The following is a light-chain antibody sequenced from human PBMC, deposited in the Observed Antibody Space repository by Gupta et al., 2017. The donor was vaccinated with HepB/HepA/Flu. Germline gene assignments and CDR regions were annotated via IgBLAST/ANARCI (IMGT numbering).Light chain of an antibody. CDR3: QRRNNWLT. CDR2: DAS. Sequence: EIVLTQFPATLSLSPGERATLSCRASQSVSNYLAWYQQKPGQAPRLLIRDASYRATGVPARFSGSGSGKDFTLTISSREPEDFAVYYWQRRNNWLTFGGGTKVEIK. V-gene: IGKV3-11*01. CDR1: QSVSNY. J-gene: IGKJ4*01.